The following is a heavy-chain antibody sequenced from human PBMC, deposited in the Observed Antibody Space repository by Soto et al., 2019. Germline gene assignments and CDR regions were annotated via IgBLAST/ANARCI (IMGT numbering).Heavy chain of an antibody. D-gene: IGHD3-22*01. CDR1: GGSFSGYY. Sequence: ASETLSLTCAGYGGSFSGYYWSWIRQHPGRGLEWIGYIYYSGSTHYNPSLKSRVTISVDTSKNQLSLRLNSVTAADTAVYYCARGYYRQWFDHWGQGTLVTVSS. CDR2: IYYSGST. CDR3: ARGYYRQWFDH. V-gene: IGHV4-34*01. J-gene: IGHJ5*02.